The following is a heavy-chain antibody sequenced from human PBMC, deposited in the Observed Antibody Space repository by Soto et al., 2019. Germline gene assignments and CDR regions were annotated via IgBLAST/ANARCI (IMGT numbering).Heavy chain of an antibody. CDR1: GFTFSSYW. Sequence: EVQLVESGGGLVQPGGSLRLSCAASGFTFSSYWMHWVRQAPGKGLVWVSRINSDGSSTSYADSVKGRFTISRDNAKNTLYLQMNSLRAEDTAVYYCVRTSLVVAAATREDYWGQANLVTVSS. V-gene: IGHV3-74*01. CDR2: INSDGSST. J-gene: IGHJ4*02. CDR3: VRTSLVVAAATREDY. D-gene: IGHD2-15*01.